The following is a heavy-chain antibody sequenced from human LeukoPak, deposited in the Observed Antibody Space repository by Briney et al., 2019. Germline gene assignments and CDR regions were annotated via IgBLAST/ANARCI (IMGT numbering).Heavy chain of an antibody. CDR2: ISAYNGNT. V-gene: IGHV1-18*01. J-gene: IGHJ6*02. CDR3: ARDGRRMGATTYPYYYYGMDV. D-gene: IGHD1-26*01. CDR1: GYTFTSYG. Sequence: ASVKFSCKASGYTFTSYGISWVRQAPGQGLEWMGWISAYNGNTKYAQKLQGRVTMTTDTSTSTAYMELRSLRSDDTAVYYCARDGRRMGATTYPYYYYGMDVWGQGTTVTVSS.